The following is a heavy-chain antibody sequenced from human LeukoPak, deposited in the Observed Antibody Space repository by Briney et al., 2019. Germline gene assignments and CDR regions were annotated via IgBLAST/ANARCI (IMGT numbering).Heavy chain of an antibody. CDR1: GYTFSNYD. D-gene: IGHD5-24*01. CDR2: INPGGGNT. J-gene: IGHJ3*02. V-gene: IGHV1-46*01. CDR3: ARIRDGYNDAYDI. Sequence: ASVKVSCKASGYTFSNYDINWVRQATGQGLEWMGLINPGGGNTNYAQNFQGRVTITRDTSASTVYMELSSLRSEDTAIYYCARIRDGYNDAYDIWGQGTVVTVPS.